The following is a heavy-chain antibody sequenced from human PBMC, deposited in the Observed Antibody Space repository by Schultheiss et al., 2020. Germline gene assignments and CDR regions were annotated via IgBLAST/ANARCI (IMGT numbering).Heavy chain of an antibody. CDR3: ARGMYSSFDTDAFDI. V-gene: IGHV3-23*01. CDR1: GFTVSSNY. D-gene: IGHD6-6*01. CDR2: ISGSGGST. Sequence: GESLKISCAASGFTVSSNYMTWVRQAPGKGLEWVSAISGSGGSTYYADSVKGRFTISRDNAKNSLYLQMNSLRAEDTAVYYCARGMYSSFDTDAFDIWGQGTMVTVSS. J-gene: IGHJ3*02.